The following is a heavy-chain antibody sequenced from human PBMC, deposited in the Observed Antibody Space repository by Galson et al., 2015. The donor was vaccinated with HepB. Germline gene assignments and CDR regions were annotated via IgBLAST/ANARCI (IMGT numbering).Heavy chain of an antibody. CDR3: AKDLIVGATGVGFDY. J-gene: IGHJ4*02. Sequence: SLRLSCAASGFTFSSYGMHWVRQAPGKGLEWVAVISYDGSNKYYADSVKGRFTISRDNSKNTLYLQMNSLRAEGTAVYYCAKDLIVGATGVGFDYWGQGTLVTVSS. V-gene: IGHV3-30*18. D-gene: IGHD1-26*01. CDR2: ISYDGSNK. CDR1: GFTFSSYG.